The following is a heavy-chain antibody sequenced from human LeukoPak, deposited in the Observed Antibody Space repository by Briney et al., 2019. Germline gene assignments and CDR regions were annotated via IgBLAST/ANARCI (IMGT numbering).Heavy chain of an antibody. J-gene: IGHJ5*02. CDR2: IYSGGGT. CDR3: ARSLNSAYDFST. D-gene: IGHD5-12*01. Sequence: SQTLSLTCTVSGGSISSGHYYWSWIRQPAGKGLDWIGRIYSGGGTNYNPSLKSRVTMTVDASKDQLSLKLSSVTAADTAVYYCARSLNSAYDFSTWGQGTLVIVSS. V-gene: IGHV4-61*02. CDR1: GGSISSGHYY.